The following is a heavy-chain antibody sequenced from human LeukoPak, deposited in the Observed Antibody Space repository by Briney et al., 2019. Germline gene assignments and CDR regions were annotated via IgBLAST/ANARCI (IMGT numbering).Heavy chain of an antibody. D-gene: IGHD6-13*01. CDR3: AKTTSSWSPFDY. V-gene: IGHV3-23*01. CDR2: FSGRGGSI. Sequence: GVSLTLPCAASGYTFRSYAMSWAPQSPGRGLVCVTCFSGRGGSIYYADTVKCRFTISRASTKNTLYLQINSLRAEDTAVYYCAKTTSSWSPFDYWGQGTLVTVSS. J-gene: IGHJ4*02. CDR1: GYTFRSYA.